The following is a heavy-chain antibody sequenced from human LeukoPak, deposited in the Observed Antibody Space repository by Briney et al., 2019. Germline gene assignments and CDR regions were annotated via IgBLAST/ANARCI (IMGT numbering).Heavy chain of an antibody. D-gene: IGHD3-16*01. CDR3: AKGPPHVSWLFDY. Sequence: HTGGSLRLSCAASGFTFSSYAMSWVRQAPGKGLEWVSAITNSGGTTYYADSVKGRFTISRDNSKNTLDLQMNSLRAEDTAVYYCAKGPPHVSWLFDYWGQGTPVTVSS. V-gene: IGHV3-23*01. CDR1: GFTFSSYA. J-gene: IGHJ4*02. CDR2: ITNSGGTT.